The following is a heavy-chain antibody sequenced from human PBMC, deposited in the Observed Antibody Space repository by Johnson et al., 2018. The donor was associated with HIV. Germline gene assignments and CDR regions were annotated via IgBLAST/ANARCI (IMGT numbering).Heavy chain of an antibody. CDR1: GFTFSSYD. V-gene: IGHV3-13*01. Sequence: VQLVESGGGLVQPGGSLRLSCAASGFTFSSYDMHWVRQATGKGLEWVSAIGTAGDTYYPGSVKGRFTISRENAKNSLYLQMNRLRAGDTAVYYCARDSSNAAFDIWGQGTMVTVSS. CDR2: IGTAGDT. CDR3: ARDSSNAAFDI. D-gene: IGHD6-13*01. J-gene: IGHJ3*02.